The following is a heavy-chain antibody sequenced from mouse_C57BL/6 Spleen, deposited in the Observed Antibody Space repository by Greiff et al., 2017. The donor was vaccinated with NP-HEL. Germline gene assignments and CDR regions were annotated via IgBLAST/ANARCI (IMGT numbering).Heavy chain of an antibody. CDR3: ARVDYGSSYDY. Sequence: DVKLVESEGGLVQPGSSMTLSCTASGFTFSDYYMAWVRQVPEKGLEWVANINYDGSSTYYLDSLKSRFIISRDNAKNILYLQMSSLKSEDTATYYCARVDYGSSYDYWGQGTTLTVSS. CDR2: INYDGSST. V-gene: IGHV5-16*01. J-gene: IGHJ2*01. CDR1: GFTFSDYY. D-gene: IGHD1-1*01.